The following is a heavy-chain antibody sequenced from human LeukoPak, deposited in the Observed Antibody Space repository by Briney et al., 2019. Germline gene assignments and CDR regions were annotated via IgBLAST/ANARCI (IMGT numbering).Heavy chain of an antibody. Sequence: ASVKVSCKASGGTFSNYAISWVRQAPGQGLEWMGWISAYNGNTHYAQKLQGRVTMTTDTSTSTAYMELRSLRSDDTAIYYCARDRVYCSTINCYSGDSGYWGQGTQVTVSS. CDR3: ARDRVYCSTINCYSGDSGY. V-gene: IGHV1-18*01. D-gene: IGHD2-21*02. CDR2: ISAYNGNT. J-gene: IGHJ4*02. CDR1: GGTFSNYA.